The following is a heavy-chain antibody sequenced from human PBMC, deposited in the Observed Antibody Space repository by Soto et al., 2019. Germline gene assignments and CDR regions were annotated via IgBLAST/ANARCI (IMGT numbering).Heavy chain of an antibody. D-gene: IGHD6-6*01. V-gene: IGHV1-2*02. Sequence: SSVKVSCKASGYTFTGYYMHWVRQAPGQGLEWMGWINPNSGGTNYAQKFQGRVTMTRDTSISTAYMELSRLRSDDTAVYYCASSTSIANRNYYCYGMDVWGQGTSVTVS. CDR2: INPNSGGT. CDR3: ASSTSIANRNYYCYGMDV. CDR1: GYTFTGYY. J-gene: IGHJ6*02.